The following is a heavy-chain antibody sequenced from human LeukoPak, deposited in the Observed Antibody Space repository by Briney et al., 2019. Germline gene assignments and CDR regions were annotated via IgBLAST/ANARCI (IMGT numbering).Heavy chain of an antibody. D-gene: IGHD3-22*01. V-gene: IGHV3-23*01. CDR2: IIVSGGST. Sequence: PGRPLRLSCAASGFTFSSYAMSWVRQAPGKGLEWVSSIIVSGGSTYYADSVKGRFTISRDNSKNTLYLQMNSLRAEDTAVYYCAKRPSDSSAYFDYWGQGTLVTVSS. CDR1: GFTFSSYA. J-gene: IGHJ4*02. CDR3: AKRPSDSSAYFDY.